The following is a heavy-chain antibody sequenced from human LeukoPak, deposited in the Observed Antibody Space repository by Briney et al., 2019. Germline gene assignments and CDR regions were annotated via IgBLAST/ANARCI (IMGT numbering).Heavy chain of an antibody. V-gene: IGHV3-53*01. D-gene: IGHD2-2*01. CDR3: ARAYQTLPAGY. CDR2: IYSGGST. Sequence: PGGSLRLSCAASGFTVSTNYMSCVRQAPGKGLEWVSVIYSGGSTYYADSVKGRFTISRDNSKNTLYLQMNSLRVEDTAVYFCARAYQTLPAGYWGQGTLVTVSS. CDR1: GFTVSTNY. J-gene: IGHJ4*02.